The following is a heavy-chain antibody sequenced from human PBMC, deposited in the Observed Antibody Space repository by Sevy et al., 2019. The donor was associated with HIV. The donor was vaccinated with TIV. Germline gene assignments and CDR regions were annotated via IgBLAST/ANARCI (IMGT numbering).Heavy chain of an antibody. D-gene: IGHD2-21*01. CDR2: VKSKTDGGTT. Sequence: GGSLRLSCAASGFSFSDAWMSWVRQAPGKGLEWVGRVKSKTDGGTTDYAEPVKGRFTISRDDSKNMVYLQMNSLKTDDTAVYYCSSIPDPWDQGTLVTVSS. CDR3: SSIPDP. J-gene: IGHJ5*02. CDR1: GFSFSDAW. V-gene: IGHV3-15*01.